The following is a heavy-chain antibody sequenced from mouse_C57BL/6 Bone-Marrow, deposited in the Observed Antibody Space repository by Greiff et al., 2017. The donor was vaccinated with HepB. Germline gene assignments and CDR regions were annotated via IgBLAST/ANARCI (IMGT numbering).Heavy chain of an antibody. CDR1: EYEFPSHD. V-gene: IGHV5-2*01. D-gene: IGHD2-2*01. Sequence: EVKLQESGGGLVQPGESLKLSCESNEYEFPSHDMSWVRKTPEKRLELVAAINSDGGSTYYPDTMERRFIISRDNTKKTLYLQMSSLRSEDTALYYCARQGIYYGYDWFAYWGQGTLVTVSA. CDR2: INSDGGST. CDR3: ARQGIYYGYDWFAY. J-gene: IGHJ3*01.